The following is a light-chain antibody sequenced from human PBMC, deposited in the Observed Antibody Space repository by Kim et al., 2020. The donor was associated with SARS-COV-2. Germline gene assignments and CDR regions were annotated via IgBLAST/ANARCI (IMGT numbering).Light chain of an antibody. Sequence: EIVMTQSPATLSVSPGERATLSCRASQSVGSKLAWYQQKPGQAPRLLIYGASTRATGFPARFSGSGSGTDFTLTISSLQSEDFAVYFCQQYNNWPLTFGQGTRLEIK. J-gene: IGKJ5*01. V-gene: IGKV3-15*01. CDR2: GAS. CDR3: QQYNNWPLT. CDR1: QSVGSK.